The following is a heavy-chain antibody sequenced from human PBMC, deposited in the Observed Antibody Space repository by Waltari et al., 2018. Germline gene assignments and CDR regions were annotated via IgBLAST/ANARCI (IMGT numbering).Heavy chain of an antibody. CDR3: ARHSRRDGYN. CDR2: INHSGST. V-gene: IGHV4-34*01. J-gene: IGHJ4*02. Sequence: QVQLQQWGAGLLKPSETLSLTCAVYGGSFSGYYWSWIRQPPGKGLEWIGEINHSGSTNYNPSLKSRVTISVDTSKNQFSLKLSSVTAADTAVYYCARHSRRDGYNWCQGTLVTVSS. D-gene: IGHD5-12*01. CDR1: GGSFSGYY.